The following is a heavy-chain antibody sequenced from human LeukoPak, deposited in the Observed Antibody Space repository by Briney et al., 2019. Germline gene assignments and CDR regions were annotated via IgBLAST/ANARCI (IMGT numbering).Heavy chain of an antibody. J-gene: IGHJ2*01. CDR3: ASGYSGYGLWYFDL. D-gene: IGHD5-12*01. V-gene: IGHV4-59*01. CDR1: GGSISSYY. CDR2: IYYSGST. Sequence: SEILSLTCTVSGGSISSYYWSWIRQPPGKGLEWIGYIYYSGSTNYNPSLKSRVTISVDTSKNQFSLKLSSVTAADTAVYYCASGYSGYGLWYFDLWGRGTLVTVSS.